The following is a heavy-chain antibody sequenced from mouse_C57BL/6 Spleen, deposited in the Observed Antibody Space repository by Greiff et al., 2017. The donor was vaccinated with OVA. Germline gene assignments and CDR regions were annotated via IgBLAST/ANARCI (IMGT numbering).Heavy chain of an antibody. Sequence: VQLQESGAELVKPGASVKISCKASGYAFSSYWMNWVKQRPGKGLEWIGQIYPGDGDTNYNGKFKGKATLTADKSSSTAYMQLSSLTSEDSAVYFCARGEDYDYDGFAYWGQGTLVTVSA. CDR3: ARGEDYDYDGFAY. V-gene: IGHV1-80*01. CDR1: GYAFSSYW. CDR2: IYPGDGDT. D-gene: IGHD2-4*01. J-gene: IGHJ3*01.